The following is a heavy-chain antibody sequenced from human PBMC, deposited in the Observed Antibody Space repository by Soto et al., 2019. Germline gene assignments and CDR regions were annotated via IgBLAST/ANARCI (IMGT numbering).Heavy chain of an antibody. CDR2: INPSGGST. CDR3: ARGFSRREIQLWLIDPYYFDY. D-gene: IGHD5-18*01. CDR1: GYTFTSYY. V-gene: IGHV1-46*01. Sequence: ASVKVSCKASGYTFTSYYMHWVRQAPGQGLEWMGIINPSGGSTSYAQKFQGRVTMTRDTSTSTVYMELSSLRSEDTAVYYCARGFSRREIQLWLIDPYYFDYWGQGTLVTVSS. J-gene: IGHJ4*02.